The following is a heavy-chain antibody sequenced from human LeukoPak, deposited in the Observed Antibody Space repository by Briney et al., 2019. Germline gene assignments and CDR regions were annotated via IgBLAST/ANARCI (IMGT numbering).Heavy chain of an antibody. Sequence: GGSLRLSCTSVGFSFGDYAVSWFRQAPGKGLEWVGYISSKAFGATPQYAPSVRGRFTISRDDSKSIAHLQMNSLKTEDTAVYYCTRNTVTVHFDYWGQGTPVTVS. CDR2: ISSKAFGATP. V-gene: IGHV3-49*03. D-gene: IGHD4-17*01. J-gene: IGHJ4*02. CDR1: GFSFGDYA. CDR3: TRNTVTVHFDY.